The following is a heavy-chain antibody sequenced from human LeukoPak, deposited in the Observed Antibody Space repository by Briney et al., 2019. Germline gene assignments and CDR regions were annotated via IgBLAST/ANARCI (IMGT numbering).Heavy chain of an antibody. Sequence: SETLSLTCTVSGGSISSGSYYWSWIRQPAGKGLEWIGRIYTGGSTNYNPSLKRRVTISVDTSKNQFSLKLSSVTAADTAVYYCASYYDYVWGSYRYTVDYWGQGTLVTVSS. CDR1: GGSISSGSYY. V-gene: IGHV4-61*02. CDR3: ASYYDYVWGSYRYTVDY. D-gene: IGHD3-16*02. CDR2: IYTGGST. J-gene: IGHJ4*02.